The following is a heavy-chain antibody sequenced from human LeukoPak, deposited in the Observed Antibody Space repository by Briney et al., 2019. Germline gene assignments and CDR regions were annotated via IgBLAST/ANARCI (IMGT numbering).Heavy chain of an antibody. J-gene: IGHJ4*02. V-gene: IGHV3-64*04. CDR2: ISTKGGST. D-gene: IGHD6-13*01. CDR1: GFIFSNYA. CDR3: AKDPTFSSRGDY. Sequence: PGGFLRLSCAASGFIFSNYAMYWVRQAPGKGLESVAAISTKGGSTSYADSVKGRMTISRDDSKNTLYLQMNSLRADDTAVYYCAKDPTFSSRGDYWGQGTLVTVSS.